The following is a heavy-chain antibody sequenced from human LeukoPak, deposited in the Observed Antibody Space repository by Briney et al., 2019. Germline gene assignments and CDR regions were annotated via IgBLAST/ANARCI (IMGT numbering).Heavy chain of an antibody. CDR1: GYTFTSYY. J-gene: IGHJ3*02. V-gene: IGHV1-46*03. D-gene: IGHD2-2*01. Sequence: ASVRVSCKASGYTFTSYYMHWVRQAPGQGLEWMGIINPSGGSTSYAQKFQGRVTMTRDTSTSTVYMELSSLRSEDTAVYYCARICASRAFDIWGQGTMVTVSS. CDR3: ARICASRAFDI. CDR2: INPSGGST.